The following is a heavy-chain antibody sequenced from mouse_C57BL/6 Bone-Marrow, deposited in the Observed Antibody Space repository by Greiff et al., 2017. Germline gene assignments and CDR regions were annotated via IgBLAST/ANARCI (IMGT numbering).Heavy chain of an antibody. D-gene: IGHD2-1*01. CDR1: GYTFTSYW. CDR3: AGGNYDYYAMDY. J-gene: IGHJ4*01. V-gene: IGHV1-7*01. Sequence: VQGVESGAELAKPGASVKLSCKASGYTFTSYWMHWVKQRPGQGLEWIGYINPSSGYTKYNQKFKDKATLTADKSSSTAYMQLSSLTYEDSAVYYCAGGNYDYYAMDYWGQGTSVTVSS. CDR2: INPSSGYT.